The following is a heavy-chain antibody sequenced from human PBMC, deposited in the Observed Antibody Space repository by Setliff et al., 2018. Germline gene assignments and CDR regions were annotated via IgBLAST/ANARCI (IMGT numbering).Heavy chain of an antibody. CDR2: VFFNGAA. V-gene: IGHV4-61*01. Sequence: SETLSLTCTVSGGSISGTSTETYLWSWIRQPPGKGLEFIAYVFFNGAAKYDPSLKSRVAISVDTSKEQFSLKLSSVTAADTAVYFCARGGTYRYFDYWGQGAQVTVSS. CDR1: GGSISGTSTETYL. CDR3: ARGGTYRYFDY. J-gene: IGHJ4*03.